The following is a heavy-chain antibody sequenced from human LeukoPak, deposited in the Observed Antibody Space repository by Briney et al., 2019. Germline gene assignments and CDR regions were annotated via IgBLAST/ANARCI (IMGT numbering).Heavy chain of an antibody. CDR3: ARHIVVVTAPYYFDY. Sequence: ASVKVSCKASGYTFTSYGISWVRQAPGQGLEWMGWISAYNGSANYAQKLQGRVTITTDTSTSTAYMELRSLRSDDTAVYYCARHIVVVTAPYYFDYWGQGTLVTVSS. CDR1: GYTFTSYG. V-gene: IGHV1-18*01. J-gene: IGHJ4*02. CDR2: ISAYNGSA. D-gene: IGHD2-21*02.